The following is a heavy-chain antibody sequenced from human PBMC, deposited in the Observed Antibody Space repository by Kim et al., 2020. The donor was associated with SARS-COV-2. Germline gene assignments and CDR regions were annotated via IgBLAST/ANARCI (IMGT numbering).Heavy chain of an antibody. CDR1: GYTFTSYY. V-gene: IGHV1-46*01. CDR2: INPSGGST. CDR3: ARVRGAAWNTEKSNDAFDI. D-gene: IGHD3-10*01. Sequence: ASVKVSCKASGYTFTSYYMHWVRQAPGQGLEGMGIINPSGGSTSYAQKFQGRVTMTRDTSTSTVYMELSSLRSEDTAVYYFARVRGAAWNTEKSNDAFDIWGQGTMVTVSS. J-gene: IGHJ3*02.